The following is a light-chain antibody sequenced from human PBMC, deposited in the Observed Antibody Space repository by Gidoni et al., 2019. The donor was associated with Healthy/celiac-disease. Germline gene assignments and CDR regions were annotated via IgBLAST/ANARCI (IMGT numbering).Light chain of an antibody. J-gene: IGKJ2*01. CDR2: GAS. Sequence: EIVMTQSPATLSVSPGERATLSCRASQSVSSNLAWYQQKPGQAPSLLISGASTRATGIPARFSGSGSGTEFTLTISSLQSEDFAVYYCQQYNNWPPGRTFGQXTKLEIK. CDR3: QQYNNWPPGRT. V-gene: IGKV3-15*01. CDR1: QSVSSN.